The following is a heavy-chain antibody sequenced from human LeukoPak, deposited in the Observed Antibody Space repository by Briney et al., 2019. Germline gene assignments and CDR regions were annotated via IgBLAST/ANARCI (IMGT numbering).Heavy chain of an antibody. CDR3: ARRGAVRFLEWQRYYYGMDV. D-gene: IGHD3-3*01. V-gene: IGHV1-2*02. CDR2: INPNSGGT. Sequence: ASVKVSCKASGYTFTGYYMHWVRQAPGQGLEWMGWINPNSGGTNYAQKFQGRVTMTRDTSISTAYMELSRLRSDDTAVYYCARRGAVRFLEWQRYYYGMDVWGQGTTVTVSS. J-gene: IGHJ6*02. CDR1: GYTFTGYY.